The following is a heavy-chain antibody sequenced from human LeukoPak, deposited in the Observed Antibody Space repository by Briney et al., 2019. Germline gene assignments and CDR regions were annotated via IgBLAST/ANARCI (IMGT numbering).Heavy chain of an antibody. CDR2: MNPNSGNT. D-gene: IGHD2-2*02. J-gene: IGHJ6*03. Sequence: ASVKVSCKASGYTFTSYDINWVRQATGQGLEWIGWMNPNSGNTGYAQKFQGRVTMARNTSISTAYMELSSLRSEDTAVYYCAKDGGSGQGYQLLYPLKYYYYYYMDVWGKGTTVTVSS. CDR3: AKDGGSGQGYQLLYPLKYYYYYYMDV. V-gene: IGHV1-8*01. CDR1: GYTFTSYD.